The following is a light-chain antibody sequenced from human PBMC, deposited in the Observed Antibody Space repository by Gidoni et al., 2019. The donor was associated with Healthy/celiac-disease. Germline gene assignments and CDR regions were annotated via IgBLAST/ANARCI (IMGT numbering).Light chain of an antibody. CDR3: QSADSSAGV. CDR2: HAS. Sequence: SYELTQPPSVSVSPGQTARITCSGDALPKQYAYWYQQKPGQAPVLVIYHASERPSGIPERFSGSSSGTTVTLTISGVQADDEADYYCQSADSSAGVFGGGTKLTVL. CDR1: ALPKQY. V-gene: IGLV3-25*03. J-gene: IGLJ3*02.